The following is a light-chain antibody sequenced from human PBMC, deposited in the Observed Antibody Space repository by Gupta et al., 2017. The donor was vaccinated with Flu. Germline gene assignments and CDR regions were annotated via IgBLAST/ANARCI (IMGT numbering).Light chain of an antibody. Sequence: DIQMTQSPSTLSASVGDRVTITCRASQSISNWLAWYQQKPGKAPKLLIYKASSLESGVPSRFSGSGSGTXFTLTIXSLQPDDFATYYCQQYNSYSRTFGXGTKVEIK. CDR3: QQYNSYSRT. CDR2: KAS. J-gene: IGKJ1*01. V-gene: IGKV1-5*03. CDR1: QSISNW.